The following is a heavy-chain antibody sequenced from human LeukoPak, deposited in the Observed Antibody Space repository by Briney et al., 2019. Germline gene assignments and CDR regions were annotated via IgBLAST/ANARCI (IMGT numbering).Heavy chain of an antibody. CDR3: ARDGCSTTFCNTNWFDP. Sequence: VASVKVSCKVLGGTFRTHAISWVRQAPGQGFGWVGGIIPMIGKPHYAQQLQGRITITTDESTSTVHMELSSLRSEDTAVYFCARDGCSTTFCNTNWFDPWGQGTLVTVSS. CDR1: GGTFRTHA. D-gene: IGHD2/OR15-2a*01. CDR2: IIPMIGKP. J-gene: IGHJ5*02. V-gene: IGHV1-69*05.